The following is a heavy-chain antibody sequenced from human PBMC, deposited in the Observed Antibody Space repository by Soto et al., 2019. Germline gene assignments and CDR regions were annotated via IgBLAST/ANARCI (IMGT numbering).Heavy chain of an antibody. J-gene: IGHJ6*04. D-gene: IGHD1-7*01. CDR2: ISSTGRTI. CDR1: GFTFSDYY. V-gene: IGHV3-11*01. CDR3: ARDRVALPPEMDV. Sequence: GGSLRLSCAASGFTFSDYYMSWIRQAPGKGLEWVSCISSTGRTIYYADSIKGRFTISRDNTKNSLYLQMNSLRPGDTATYYCARDRVALPPEMDVSGERTTVTVSS.